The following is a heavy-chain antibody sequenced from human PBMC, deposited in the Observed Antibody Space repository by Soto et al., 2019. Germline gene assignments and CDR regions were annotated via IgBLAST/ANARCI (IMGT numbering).Heavy chain of an antibody. V-gene: IGHV3-30-3*01. D-gene: IGHD6-13*01. CDR1: GFTFSSYA. J-gene: IGHJ3*02. CDR2: ISYDGSNK. CDR3: ARDGSAFEYSSSWFDAFDI. Sequence: GGSLRLSCAASGFTFSSYAMHWVRQAPGKGLEWVAVISYDGSNKYYADSVKGRFTISRDNSKNTLYLQMNSLRAEDTAVYYCARDGSAFEYSSSWFDAFDIWGQGTMVTVSS.